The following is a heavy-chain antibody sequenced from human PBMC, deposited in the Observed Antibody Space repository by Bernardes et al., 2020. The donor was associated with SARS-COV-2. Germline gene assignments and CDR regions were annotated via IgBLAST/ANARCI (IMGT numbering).Heavy chain of an antibody. CDR3: ARDRRVDTALDAFDI. D-gene: IGHD5-18*01. V-gene: IGHV3-74*01. CDR2: INSDGSSP. CDR1: GFTFSSYW. J-gene: IGHJ3*02. Sequence: GGSLRLSCAASGFTFSSYWMHWVRQAPGTGLVWVSRINSDGSSPSYADSVKGRFTISRDNAKNTLYLQMNSLRAEDTAVYYCARDRRVDTALDAFDIWGQGTMVTGSS.